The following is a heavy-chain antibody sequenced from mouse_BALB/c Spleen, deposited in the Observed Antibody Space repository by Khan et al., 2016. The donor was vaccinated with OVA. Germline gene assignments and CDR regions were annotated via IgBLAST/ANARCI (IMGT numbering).Heavy chain of an antibody. CDR2: INTYTGEP. V-gene: IGHV9-3-1*01. Sequence: QIQLVQSGPELKKPGETVKISCKASGYTFTHYGMNWVKQAPGKGLKWMGWINTYTGEPTYADDFKGRFAFSLEISASTAYLQINNLKNEDTATYFGARPPYFSYVMVYWGQGTSVTVSS. CDR3: ARPPYFSYVMVY. D-gene: IGHD2-10*01. J-gene: IGHJ4*01. CDR1: GYTFTHYG.